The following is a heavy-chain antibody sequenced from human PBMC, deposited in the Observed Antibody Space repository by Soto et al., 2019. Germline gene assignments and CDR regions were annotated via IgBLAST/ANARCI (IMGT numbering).Heavy chain of an antibody. J-gene: IGHJ4*02. CDR1: GFTFSSYW. D-gene: IGHD7-27*01. Sequence: EVQLVESGGGLVKPGGYLRHCCAASGFTFSSYWMHWVRQARGKELVWVSRMNADGSSASYADAVKGRFSISRDNAKNTLYLQMISLRAEDTAVYYCASDLTGLVLDYWGQGTLVTVSS. CDR2: MNADGSSA. V-gene: IGHV3-74*01. CDR3: ASDLTGLVLDY.